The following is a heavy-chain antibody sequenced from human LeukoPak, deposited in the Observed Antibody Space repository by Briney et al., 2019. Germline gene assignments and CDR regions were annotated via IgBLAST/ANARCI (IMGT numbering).Heavy chain of an antibody. Sequence: SETLSLTCTVSGGSISSYYWSWIRQPPGKGLEWIGYIYYSGSTNYNPSLKSRVTISVDTSKNQFSLKLSSVTAADTAVYYCGRRKGVPNNWFDPWGQGTLVTVSS. CDR2: IYYSGST. V-gene: IGHV4-59*01. D-gene: IGHD3-16*01. CDR1: GGSISSYY. CDR3: GRRKGVPNNWFDP. J-gene: IGHJ5*02.